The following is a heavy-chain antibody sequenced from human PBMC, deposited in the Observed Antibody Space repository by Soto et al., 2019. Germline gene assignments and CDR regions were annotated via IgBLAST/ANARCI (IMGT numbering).Heavy chain of an antibody. J-gene: IGHJ4*02. CDR2: IWYDGSNK. V-gene: IGHV3-33*08. CDR3: ARVHDILPRYYIGY. Sequence: GGSLRLSCAASGFTFSSYAMHWVRQAPGKGLEWVAVIWYDGSNKYYADPVKGRFTISRDNSKNTLYLQMNSLRAEDTAVYYCARVHDILPRYYIGYWAQGTLVTSSS. D-gene: IGHD3-9*01. CDR1: GFTFSSYA.